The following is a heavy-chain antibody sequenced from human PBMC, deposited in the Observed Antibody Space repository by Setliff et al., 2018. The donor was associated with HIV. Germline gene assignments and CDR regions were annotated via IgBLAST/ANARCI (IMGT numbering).Heavy chain of an antibody. D-gene: IGHD6-13*01. Sequence: PSETLSLTCTVSGGFISTGGYSWSWIRQPPGKGLEWIGYIYHSGNTYYNPSLKSRVSISVDRYKNHFSLRLSSVTAADTAVYYCARGGSRGSWYWDYWGQGTLVTVSS. J-gene: IGHJ4*02. CDR2: IYHSGNT. CDR3: ARGGSRGSWYWDY. V-gene: IGHV4-30-2*01. CDR1: GGFISTGGYS.